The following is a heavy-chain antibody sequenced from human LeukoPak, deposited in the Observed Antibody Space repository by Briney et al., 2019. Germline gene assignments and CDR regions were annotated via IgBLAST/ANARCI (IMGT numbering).Heavy chain of an antibody. CDR3: ARSYTVPAAIRYYYCYMDV. D-gene: IGHD2-2*02. Sequence: EASETLSLTCTVSGGSISSYYWSWIRQPAGKGLEWIGRIYTSGSTNYNPSLKSRVTMSVDTSKNQFSLKLSSVTAADTAVYYCARSYTVPAAIRYYYCYMDVWGKGTTVTVSS. CDR2: IYTSGST. J-gene: IGHJ6*03. CDR1: GGSISSYY. V-gene: IGHV4-4*07.